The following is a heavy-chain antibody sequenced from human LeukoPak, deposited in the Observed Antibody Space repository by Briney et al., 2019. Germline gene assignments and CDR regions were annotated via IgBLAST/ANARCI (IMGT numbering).Heavy chain of an antibody. D-gene: IGHD3-22*01. J-gene: IGHJ4*02. CDR3: AKYYDSSGYYGY. Sequence: SVKVSCKASGGTFSSYAISWVRQAPGQGLEWMGGIIPIFGTANYAQKFQGRVTITADESTSTAYMELSSLRSEDTAVYYCAKYYDSSGYYGYWGQGTLVTVSS. CDR1: GGTFSSYA. CDR2: IIPIFGTA. V-gene: IGHV1-69*13.